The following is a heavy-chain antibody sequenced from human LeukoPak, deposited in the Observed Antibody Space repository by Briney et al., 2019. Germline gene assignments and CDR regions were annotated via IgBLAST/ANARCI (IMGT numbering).Heavy chain of an antibody. CDR3: ARGGSGSPLFYFDY. J-gene: IGHJ4*02. D-gene: IGHD3-10*01. CDR1: GYTFTSSG. CDR2: IIPIFGTA. Sequence: SVKVSCKASGYTFTSSGISWVRQAPGQGLEWMGGIIPIFGTANYAQKFQGRVTITADESTSTAYMELSSLRSEDTAVYYCARGGSGSPLFYFDYWGQGTLVTVSS. V-gene: IGHV1-69*13.